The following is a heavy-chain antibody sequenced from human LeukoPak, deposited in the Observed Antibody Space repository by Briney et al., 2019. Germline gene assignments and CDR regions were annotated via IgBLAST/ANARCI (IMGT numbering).Heavy chain of an antibody. CDR1: GFTFSSYG. CDR2: IRYDGSNK. J-gene: IGHJ3*02. CDR3: AREAYYYDSSGQRGDNAFDI. D-gene: IGHD3-22*01. Sequence: GGSLRLSCAASGFTFSSYGMHWVRQAPGKGLEWVAFIRYDGSNKYYADSVKGRFTISRDNAKNSLYLQMNSLGAEDTAVYYCAREAYYYDSSGQRGDNAFDIWGQGTMVTVSS. V-gene: IGHV3-30*02.